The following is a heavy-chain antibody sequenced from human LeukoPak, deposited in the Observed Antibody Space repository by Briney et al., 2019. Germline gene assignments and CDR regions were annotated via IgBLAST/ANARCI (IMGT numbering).Heavy chain of an antibody. J-gene: IGHJ4*02. V-gene: IGHV1-8*01. CDR1: GYTFTSYD. CDR2: MNPNSGNT. CDR3: ARGLAYYYDSSGYCDY. D-gene: IGHD3-22*01. Sequence: ASVKVSCKASGYTFTSYDINWVRQATGQGLEWMGWMNPNSGNTGYAQKFQGRVTITRNTSISTAYMELSSLRSEDTAVYYCARGLAYYYDSSGYCDYWGQGTLVTVSS.